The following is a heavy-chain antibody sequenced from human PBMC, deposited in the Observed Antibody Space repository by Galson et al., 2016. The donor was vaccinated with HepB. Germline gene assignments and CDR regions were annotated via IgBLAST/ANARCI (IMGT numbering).Heavy chain of an antibody. J-gene: IGHJ4*02. CDR3: ARGADSGYDLGDY. CDR1: GYTFSFYY. CDR2: INPTGGNFT. V-gene: IGHV1-46*01. Sequence: SCKASGYTFSFYYMHWVRQAPGQGLEWMGIINPTGGNFTSYAQKFQGRVTMTRDTSTSTVYMELSSLRSEDTAVYYCARGADSGYDLGDYWGQGTLVTVSS. D-gene: IGHD5-12*01.